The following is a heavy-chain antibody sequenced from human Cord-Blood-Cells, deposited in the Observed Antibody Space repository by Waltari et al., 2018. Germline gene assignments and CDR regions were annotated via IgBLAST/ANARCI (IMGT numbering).Heavy chain of an antibody. D-gene: IGHD3-3*01. CDR2: FDPEDGET. Sequence: QVQLVQSGAEAKKAGASVKVSCKVSGYTLTDLSMHWVRQAPGKGLEWMGGFDPEDGETIYAQKFQGRGTMTEDTSTDTAYMELSSLRSEDTAVYYCASRPIYDFWSGYFDYWGQGTLVTVSS. CDR3: ASRPIYDFWSGYFDY. V-gene: IGHV1-24*01. CDR1: GYTLTDLS. J-gene: IGHJ4*02.